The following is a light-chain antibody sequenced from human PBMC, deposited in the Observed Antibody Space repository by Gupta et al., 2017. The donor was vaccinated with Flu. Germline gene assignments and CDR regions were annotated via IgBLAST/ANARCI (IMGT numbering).Light chain of an antibody. V-gene: IGKV3-11*01. Sequence: EIVLTQSPATLSLSPGERATLSCRASQSVSSYLAWYQQKPGQAPRLLIYDASNRATGIPARFSGSGYGTEFTLTISSREPEDFAVYYCQQRSNWPLTFGGGTKVEIK. CDR1: QSVSSY. J-gene: IGKJ4*01. CDR2: DAS. CDR3: QQRSNWPLT.